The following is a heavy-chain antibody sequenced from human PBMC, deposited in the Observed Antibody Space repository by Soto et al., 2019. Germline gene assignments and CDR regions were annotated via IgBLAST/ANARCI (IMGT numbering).Heavy chain of an antibody. Sequence: PGGSLRLSCAASAFTFNRYWMSWVRQAPGKGLEWVANIKEDGSEKYYADSVKGRFTISRDNAKNSLYLQMNSLRAEDTAVYYCASSPYPSYYYYGMDVWGQGATVTVSS. CDR2: IKEDGSEK. V-gene: IGHV3-7*03. CDR1: AFTFNRYW. J-gene: IGHJ6*02. CDR3: ASSPYPSYYYYGMDV.